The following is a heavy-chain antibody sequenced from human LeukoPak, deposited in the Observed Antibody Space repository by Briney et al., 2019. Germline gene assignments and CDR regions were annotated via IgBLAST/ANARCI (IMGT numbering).Heavy chain of an antibody. CDR3: ARGYSSSWPNYYYYMDV. CDR2: IYTSGST. Sequence: PSETLSLTCTVSGGSISSGSYYWSWIRQPAGKGLEWIGRIYTSGSTNYNPSLKSRVTISVDTSKNQFSLKLSSVTAADTAVYYCARGYSSSWPNYYYYMDVWGKGTTVTISS. CDR1: GGSISSGSYY. J-gene: IGHJ6*03. D-gene: IGHD6-13*01. V-gene: IGHV4-61*02.